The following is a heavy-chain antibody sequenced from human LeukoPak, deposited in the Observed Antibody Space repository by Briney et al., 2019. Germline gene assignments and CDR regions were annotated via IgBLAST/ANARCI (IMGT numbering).Heavy chain of an antibody. J-gene: IGHJ6*03. D-gene: IGHD1-1*01. Sequence: SETLSLTCAVYGGSFSGYYWSWLRQPPGKGLEWIGEINHSGSTNYNPSLKSRVTISVDTSKNQFSLKLSSVTAADTAVYYCARETKARYYYYYMDVWGKGTTVTVSS. CDR3: ARETKARYYYYYMDV. V-gene: IGHV4-34*01. CDR1: GGSFSGYY. CDR2: INHSGST.